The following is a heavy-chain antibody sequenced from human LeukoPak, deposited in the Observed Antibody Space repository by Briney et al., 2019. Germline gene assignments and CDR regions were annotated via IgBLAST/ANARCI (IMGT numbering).Heavy chain of an antibody. J-gene: IGHJ4*02. D-gene: IGHD6-6*01. CDR2: IKQDGTEK. CDR3: ARDVRPDY. CDR1: GFTFSSYW. V-gene: IGHV3-7*04. Sequence: GGSLRLSCAASGFTFSSYWMSWVRQAPGEGLEWVANIKQDGTEKYYMDSVKGRFSISRGNAKNSLYLQMNALRAEDTAVYYCARDVRPDYWGQGTLATVST.